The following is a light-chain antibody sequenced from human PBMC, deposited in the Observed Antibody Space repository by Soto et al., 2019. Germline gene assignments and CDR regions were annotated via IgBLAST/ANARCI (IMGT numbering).Light chain of an antibody. CDR1: QGISSY. CDR2: AAS. J-gene: IGKJ3*01. Sequence: IQLTQSPSSLSASVGDRVTITCRASQGISSYLAWYQQKPGKAPKLLIYAASTLQSGVPSRFSGSGSGTDFTLTVIRLQPEDTATYYCQQLNSYPLFTFGPGTKVDIK. CDR3: QQLNSYPLFT. V-gene: IGKV1-9*01.